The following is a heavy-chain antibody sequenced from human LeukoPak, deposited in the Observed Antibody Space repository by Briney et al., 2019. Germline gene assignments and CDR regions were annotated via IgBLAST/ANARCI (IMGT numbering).Heavy chain of an antibody. CDR1: GFTFDDYA. CDR3: AKDEGPH. J-gene: IGHJ4*02. V-gene: IGHV3-9*01. CDR2: ISWNSGSI. Sequence: GGSLRLSCAASGFTFDDYAMHWVRQAPGKGLEWVSGISWNSGSIGYADSVKGRFTISRDNAKNSLYLQMNSLRAEDTALYYCAKDEGPHWGQGTLVTVSS.